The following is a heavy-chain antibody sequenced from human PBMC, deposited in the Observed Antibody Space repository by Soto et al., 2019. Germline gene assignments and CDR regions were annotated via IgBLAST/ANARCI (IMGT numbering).Heavy chain of an antibody. J-gene: IGHJ5*02. V-gene: IGHV4-39*01. Sequence: QLQLQESGPGLVKPSETLSLTCTVSGGSISSSSYYWGWVRQPPGKGLEWIGSIYYSGSTYYNPSLKSRVTISVDTSKNQFSLKLSSVTAADTAVYYCARHLAVALKDNWCVPWGQGTLVTVSS. D-gene: IGHD6-19*01. CDR3: ARHLAVALKDNWCVP. CDR1: GGSISSSSYY. CDR2: IYYSGST.